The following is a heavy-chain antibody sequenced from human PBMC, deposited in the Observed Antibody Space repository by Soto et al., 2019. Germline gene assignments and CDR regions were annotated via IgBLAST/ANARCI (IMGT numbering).Heavy chain of an antibody. V-gene: IGHV3-48*02. D-gene: IGHD6-6*01. J-gene: IGHJ5*02. CDR3: ARGVSPLNWFDP. CDR2: ITSTRTTI. CDR1: GFTFSSYS. Sequence: EVQLVESGGGLVQPGGSLRLSCAASGFTFSSYSMNWVRQAPGKGLEWVSYITSTRTTIYYADSVKGRFTISRDNAKNSLYLQMNSLRDEDTAVYYCARGVSPLNWFDPWGQGTLVTVSS.